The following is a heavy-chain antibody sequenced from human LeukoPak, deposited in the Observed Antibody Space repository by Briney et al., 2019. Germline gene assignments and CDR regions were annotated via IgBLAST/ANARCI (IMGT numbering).Heavy chain of an antibody. D-gene: IGHD6-13*01. Sequence: SETLSLTCTVSGGSFRDYYWSWIRQPPGKGLEWIGYLYDSGSTIYNPSLKSRVTISLDTSKNQLSLTLNSVTAADTAVYYCARHGIGAAGTLDYWGQGTLVTVSS. CDR1: GGSFRDYY. CDR2: LYDSGST. CDR3: ARHGIGAAGTLDY. J-gene: IGHJ4*02. V-gene: IGHV4-59*01.